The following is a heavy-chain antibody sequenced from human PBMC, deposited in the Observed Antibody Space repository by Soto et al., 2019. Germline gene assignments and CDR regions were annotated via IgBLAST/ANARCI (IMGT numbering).Heavy chain of an antibody. CDR3: AKVWERTVTTRKYFYVMDV. V-gene: IGHV3-23*01. CDR1: GFTFSSYA. Sequence: EVQLLESGGGLVQPGESLRLSCAASGFTFSSYAMSWVRQAPGKGLEWVSTISGSGGSTYYADSVKGRFTISRDNYMNTLILQMNRLRAEDTAVYYCAKVWERTVTTRKYFYVMDVWGQGTTVTVSS. CDR2: ISGSGGST. D-gene: IGHD4-17*01. J-gene: IGHJ6*02.